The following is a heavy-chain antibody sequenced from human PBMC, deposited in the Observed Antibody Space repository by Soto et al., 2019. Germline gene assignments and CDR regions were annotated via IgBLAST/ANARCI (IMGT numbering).Heavy chain of an antibody. Sequence: QVQLVQSGAEEKKPGASVKVSCKASGYTFTSYAMHWVRQAPGQRLEWMGWINAGNGNTKYSQKFQGRVTITRDTSASTAYMELSSLRSEDTAVYYCARSLVVVTALDYWGQVTLVTVSS. CDR3: ARSLVVVTALDY. D-gene: IGHD2-21*02. V-gene: IGHV1-3*05. CDR1: GYTFTSYA. CDR2: INAGNGNT. J-gene: IGHJ4*02.